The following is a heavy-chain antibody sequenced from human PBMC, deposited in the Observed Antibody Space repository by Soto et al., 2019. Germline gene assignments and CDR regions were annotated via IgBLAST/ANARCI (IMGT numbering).Heavy chain of an antibody. J-gene: IGHJ4*02. D-gene: IGHD4-17*01. V-gene: IGHV4-34*01. CDR2: INHSGST. Sequence: LSLTCAVYGGSFSGYFWTWIRQPPGKGLEWIGEINHSGSTSYNPSLRSRATISVDTSKNQFSLKLRSVTAADTFVYYCARLSTTVTTRHFAYWGQGTPVTVSS. CDR3: ARLSTTVTTRHFAY. CDR1: GGSFSGYF.